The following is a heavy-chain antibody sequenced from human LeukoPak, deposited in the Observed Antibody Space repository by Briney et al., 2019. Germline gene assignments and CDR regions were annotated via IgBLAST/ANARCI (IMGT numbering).Heavy chain of an antibody. J-gene: IGHJ4*02. CDR2: IYDSGSA. V-gene: IGHV4-39*07. CDR1: GGSIRSSYYY. Sequence: SETLSLTCTVSGGSIRSSYYYWGWIRQPPGKGLEWIGSIYDSGSAYYNPSLKSRVTISVDTSKNQFSLKLNSVTADDTAVYYCARDTEATSPLGYFDYWGQGTLVTVSS. D-gene: IGHD5-24*01. CDR3: ARDTEATSPLGYFDY.